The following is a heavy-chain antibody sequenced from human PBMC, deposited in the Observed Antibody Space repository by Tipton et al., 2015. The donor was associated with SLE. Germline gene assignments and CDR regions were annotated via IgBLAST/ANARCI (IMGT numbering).Heavy chain of an antibody. V-gene: IGHV4-34*01. CDR3: ARVLGESDCFDI. J-gene: IGHJ3*02. D-gene: IGHD3-16*01. CDR1: GGSFSGYY. Sequence: TLSLTCAVYGGSFSGYYWSWIRQPPGKGLEWLGEIYHSGSTNYNPSLKSRITISVDTSKNQFSLKLSSVTAADTAVYYCARVLGESDCFDIWGQGTMVTVSS. CDR2: IYHSGST.